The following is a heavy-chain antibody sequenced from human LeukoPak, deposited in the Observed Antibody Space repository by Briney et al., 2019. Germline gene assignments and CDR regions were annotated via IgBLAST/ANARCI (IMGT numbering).Heavy chain of an antibody. D-gene: IGHD4-11*01. J-gene: IGHJ4*02. CDR3: ARVMTRSAN. V-gene: IGHV4-34*01. CDR1: GGSFGGYY. Sequence: SETLSLTCAVYGGSFGGYYWSWIRQPPGKGLEWIGEINHSGSTNYNPSLKSRVTISVDTSKNQFSLKLSSVTAADTAVYYCARVMTRSANWGQGTLVTVSS. CDR2: INHSGST.